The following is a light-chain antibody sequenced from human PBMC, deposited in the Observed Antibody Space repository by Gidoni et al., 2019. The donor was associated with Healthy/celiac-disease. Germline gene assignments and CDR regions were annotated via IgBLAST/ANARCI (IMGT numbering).Light chain of an antibody. V-gene: IGKV4-1*01. J-gene: IGKJ2*01. CDR3: QQYYSTPYT. CDR1: QSVLYSSNNKNY. Sequence: DIVMTQSPDSLAVYLGERATINCKSSQSVLYSSNNKNYLAWYQQKPGQPPKLLLYWASTRESGVPDRFSGSGSGTDFTLTISSLQAEDVAVYYCQQYYSTPYTFGKGTKLEIK. CDR2: WAS.